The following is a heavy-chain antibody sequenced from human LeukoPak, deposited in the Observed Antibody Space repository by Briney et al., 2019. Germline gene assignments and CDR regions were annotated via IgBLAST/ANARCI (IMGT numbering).Heavy chain of an antibody. J-gene: IGHJ4*02. CDR3: AKEGGYYYDSSGYYYDY. D-gene: IGHD3-22*01. CDR2: ISWNSGSI. V-gene: IGHV3-9*01. Sequence: GGSLRLSCAASGFTFDDYAMHWVRQAPGKGLEWVSGISWNSGSIGYADSVKGRFTISRDNAKNSLYLQMNSLSAEDTALYYCAKEGGYYYDSSGYYYDYWGQGTLVTVSS. CDR1: GFTFDDYA.